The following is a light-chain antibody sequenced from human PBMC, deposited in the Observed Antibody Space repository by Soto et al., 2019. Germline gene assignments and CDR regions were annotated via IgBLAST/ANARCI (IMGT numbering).Light chain of an antibody. CDR2: GAS. CDR3: QQYGSSPVA. CDR1: QSVSSSY. V-gene: IGKV3-20*01. Sequence: EIVLTQSPGTLSLSPGERATLSCRASQSVSSSYLAWYHQKPGQAPRLLIYGASSRATGIPDRFSGSGSGTDFTLTISRLEPEDFAVYYCQQYGSSPVAFGQGTRLEIK. J-gene: IGKJ5*01.